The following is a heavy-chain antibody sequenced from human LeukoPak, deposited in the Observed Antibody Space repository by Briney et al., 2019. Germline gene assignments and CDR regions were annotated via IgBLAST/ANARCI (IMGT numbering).Heavy chain of an antibody. J-gene: IGHJ5*02. Sequence: GGSLRLSCAASGFTFSSYAMHWVRQAPGKGLEWVSGISGSDGSTYYADSVKGRFTISRDNAKNSLYLQMNSLRAEDTALYYCAKISSPWGQGTLVTVSS. CDR2: ISGSDGST. CDR1: GFTFSSYA. V-gene: IGHV3-23*01. CDR3: AKISSP.